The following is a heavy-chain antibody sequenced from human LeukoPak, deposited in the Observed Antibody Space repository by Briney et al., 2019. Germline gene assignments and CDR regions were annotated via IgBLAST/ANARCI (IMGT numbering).Heavy chain of an antibody. Sequence: SETLSLTCTVSGGSISSYYWSWIRQPPGKGLEWIGYIYYSGSTNYNPSLKSRVTISVDTSKNQFSLKLSSVTAADTAVYYCARVLEEQPNWFDPWGRGTLVTVSS. CDR1: GGSISSYY. CDR2: IYYSGST. V-gene: IGHV4-59*01. J-gene: IGHJ5*02. D-gene: IGHD3-3*01. CDR3: ARVLEEQPNWFDP.